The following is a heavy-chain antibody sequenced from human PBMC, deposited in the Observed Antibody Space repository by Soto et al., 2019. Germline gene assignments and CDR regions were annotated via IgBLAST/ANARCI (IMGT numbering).Heavy chain of an antibody. V-gene: IGHV4-39*01. CDR3: ARHYSSGSRNWFDP. D-gene: IGHD6-19*01. Sequence: SETLSLTCSVSGGSINGSSYFWGWVRQPPGKGLEWIGSIYYSGSTYYNPSLRSRVTISVDTSKNQFSLKLSSVTAADTAVFYCARHYSSGSRNWFDPWGQGTLVTVSS. CDR2: IYYSGST. CDR1: GGSINGSSYF. J-gene: IGHJ5*02.